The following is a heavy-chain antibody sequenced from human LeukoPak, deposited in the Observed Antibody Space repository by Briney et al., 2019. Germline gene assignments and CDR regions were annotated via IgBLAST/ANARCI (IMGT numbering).Heavy chain of an antibody. D-gene: IGHD4-17*01. Sequence: GGSLRLSCSASGFTFSSYWMHWVRQAPGKGLVWVSRINSDGRSTSYAASVKGRFTNSRDNAKNTLYLQMNSLRAEGTAVYYCAMSHDYGDPILDYWGQGTLVTVSS. CDR1: GFTFSSYW. V-gene: IGHV3-74*01. CDR3: AMSHDYGDPILDY. J-gene: IGHJ4*02. CDR2: INSDGRST.